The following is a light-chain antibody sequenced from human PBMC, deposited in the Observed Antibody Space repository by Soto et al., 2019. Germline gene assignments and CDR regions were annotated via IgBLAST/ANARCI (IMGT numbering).Light chain of an antibody. Sequence: EIVLTQSPGTLSLSPGERATLSCRASQSVSSSYLAWYQQKPGQAPRLLIYGASGRATGIPDRFSGSGSGTDFTLTISRLEPEDFAVSYCQHYAGSPPWTFGHGNKVEIK. J-gene: IGKJ1*01. CDR2: GAS. CDR3: QHYAGSPPWT. V-gene: IGKV3-20*01. CDR1: QSVSSSY.